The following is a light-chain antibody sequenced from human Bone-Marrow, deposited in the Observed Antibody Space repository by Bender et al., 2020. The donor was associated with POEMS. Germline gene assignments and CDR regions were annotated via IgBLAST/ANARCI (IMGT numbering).Light chain of an antibody. CDR1: SSDVGGYGY. Sequence: QSALTQPASVSGSPGQSITISCTGTSSDVGGYGYVSWYQQHPGKAPKLLIYDVTNRASGVSNGFSGSKSGNTASLTISGLQPEDEADYYCCSYAGSSTWVFGGGTKLTVL. V-gene: IGLV2-23*02. J-gene: IGLJ3*02. CDR2: DVT. CDR3: CSYAGSSTWV.